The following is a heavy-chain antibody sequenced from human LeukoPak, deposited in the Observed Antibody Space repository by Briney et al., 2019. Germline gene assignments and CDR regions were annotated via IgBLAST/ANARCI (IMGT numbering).Heavy chain of an antibody. CDR3: ARGGVLRFLEWLPYAYYFDY. Sequence: ASVKASCKASGYTFTSYDIHWVRQATGQGLEWMGWMNPNSGNTGYAQKFQGRVTMTRNTSISTAYMELSSLRSEDTAVYYCARGGVLRFLEWLPYAYYFDYWGQGTLVTVSS. D-gene: IGHD3-3*01. CDR2: MNPNSGNT. V-gene: IGHV1-8*01. J-gene: IGHJ4*02. CDR1: GYTFTSYD.